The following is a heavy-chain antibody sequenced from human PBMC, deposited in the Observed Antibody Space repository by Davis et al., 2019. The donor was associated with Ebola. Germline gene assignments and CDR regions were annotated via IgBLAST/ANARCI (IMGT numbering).Heavy chain of an antibody. V-gene: IGHV4-61*01. J-gene: IGHJ6*02. D-gene: IGHD3-3*01. CDR3: ARLPRSYDFWSGSYYYYGMDV. CDR1: GASASSGYHY. CDR2: IYYSGST. Sequence: PETLSPTCTLPGASASSGYHYRSWARQPPGKALEWIGYIYYSGSTKNNPSLKSRVTISVDTSKNQFSLKLSSVTAADTAVYYCARLPRSYDFWSGSYYYYGMDVWGQGTTVTVSS.